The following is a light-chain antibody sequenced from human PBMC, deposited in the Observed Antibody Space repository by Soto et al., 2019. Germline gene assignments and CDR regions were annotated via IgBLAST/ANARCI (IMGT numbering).Light chain of an antibody. V-gene: IGKV3-20*01. CDR3: QQYGSSPPETT. CDR2: GAS. J-gene: IGKJ4*01. CDR1: QSVSSSY. Sequence: EIVLTQSPGTLSLFPGERATLSCRASQSVSSSYLAWYQQKPGQAPRLLIYGASSRATGIPDRFSGSGSGTDFTLTISRLEPEDFAVYYCQQYGSSPPETTFGGGTKVEIK.